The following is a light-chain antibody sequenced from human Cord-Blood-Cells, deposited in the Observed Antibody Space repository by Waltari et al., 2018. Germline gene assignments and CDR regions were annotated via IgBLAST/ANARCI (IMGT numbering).Light chain of an antibody. CDR2: EVS. V-gene: IGLV2-8*01. Sequence: QSALTQPPYASGSPGPALSIPCTVPSSHRRCYSYPTWYQQHPGKAPKLMIYEVSKRPSGVPDRFSGSKSGNTASLTVSGLQAEDEADYYCSSYAGSNNWVFGGGTKLTVL. CDR3: SSYAGSNNWV. J-gene: IGLJ3*02. CDR1: SSHRRCYSY.